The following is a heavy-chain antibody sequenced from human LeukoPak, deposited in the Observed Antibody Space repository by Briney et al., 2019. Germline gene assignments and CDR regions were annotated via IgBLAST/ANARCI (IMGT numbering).Heavy chain of an antibody. CDR1: GFTFSSYE. Sequence: PGGSLRLSCAASGFTFSSYEMNWVRQAPGKGLEWVSYISSSGSTIYYADSVKGRFTISRDNAKNSLYLQMNSLRDEDTAVYYCARDDATTARASGMDVWGKGTTVTVSS. CDR2: ISSSGSTI. V-gene: IGHV3-48*03. D-gene: IGHD6-6*01. J-gene: IGHJ6*04. CDR3: ARDDATTARASGMDV.